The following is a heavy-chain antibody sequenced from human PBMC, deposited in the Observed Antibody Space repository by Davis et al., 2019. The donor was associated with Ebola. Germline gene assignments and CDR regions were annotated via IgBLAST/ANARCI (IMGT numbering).Heavy chain of an antibody. V-gene: IGHV3-21*01. J-gene: IGHJ5*01. CDR3: ARDTSGRFDS. D-gene: IGHD6-19*01. Sequence: GGSLRLSCVASGFTFSNAWMAWVRQAPGKGPEWVSSISSSSIYIYYADSVKGRFTISRDNAKNSLDLQMNSLRDEDTAVYYCARDTSGRFDSWGQGTLVTVSS. CDR2: ISSSSIYI. CDR1: GFTFSNAW.